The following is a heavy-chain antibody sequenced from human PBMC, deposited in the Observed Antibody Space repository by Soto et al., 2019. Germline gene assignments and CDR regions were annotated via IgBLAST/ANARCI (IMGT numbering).Heavy chain of an antibody. CDR3: ASVGPVCIGWELRDL. CDR1: GGSVSSGSYY. CDR2: IYYRGST. J-gene: IGHJ5*02. Sequence: QVQLQESGPGLVKPSETLSLTRTVSGGSVSSGSYYWSWLRQPPGKGLEWIGYIYYRGSTNYNPSVEAPVSVSVDTSKIHVCRKLRAVTAADTAVYYCASVGPVCIGWELRDLWGQGTLVTVFS. V-gene: IGHV4-61*03. D-gene: IGHD1-26*01.